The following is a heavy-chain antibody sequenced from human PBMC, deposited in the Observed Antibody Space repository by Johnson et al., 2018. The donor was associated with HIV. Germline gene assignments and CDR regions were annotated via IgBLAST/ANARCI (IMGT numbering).Heavy chain of an antibody. CDR1: GFTFSASW. CDR2: INQDGSQK. V-gene: IGHV3-7*03. D-gene: IGHD5-18*01. J-gene: IGHJ3*02. CDR3: ARDIASGYTNGGTLDM. Sequence: VQLVESGGGLVQPGGSLRLSCAASGFTFSASWMNWVRQAPGKGLEWVANINQDGSQKNYVDSVKGRFTISRDNSKNSLYLQMNSLRPEDTGFYYCARDIASGYTNGGTLDMWGRGTMVTVSS.